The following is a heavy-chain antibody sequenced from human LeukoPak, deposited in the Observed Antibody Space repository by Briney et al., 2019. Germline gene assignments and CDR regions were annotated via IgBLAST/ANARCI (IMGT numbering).Heavy chain of an antibody. D-gene: IGHD2-2*01. CDR1: GVSISSYY. Sequence: SETLSLTCTVSGVSISSYYWSWIRQPPEKGLEWIGYIYYSGSTNYNPSLKSRVTISVDTSKNQFSLKLSSVTAADTAVYYCARGDVLVVVPAAIDAFDIWGQGTMVTVSS. V-gene: IGHV4-59*01. CDR2: IYYSGST. CDR3: ARGDVLVVVPAAIDAFDI. J-gene: IGHJ3*02.